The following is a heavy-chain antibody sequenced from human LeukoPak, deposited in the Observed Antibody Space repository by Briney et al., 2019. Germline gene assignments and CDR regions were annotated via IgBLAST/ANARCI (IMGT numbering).Heavy chain of an antibody. D-gene: IGHD3-22*01. Sequence: PGGSLRLSCAASGFTFSPYSMSWVRQAPGKGLEWVSSISSSSSHIYYADSVKGRFTISRNNAKNSLYLQMNSLRAEDTAVYYCARDSDYDYYFDYWGQGTLVTVSS. CDR2: ISSSSSHI. CDR3: ARDSDYDYYFDY. V-gene: IGHV3-21*01. J-gene: IGHJ4*02. CDR1: GFTFSPYS.